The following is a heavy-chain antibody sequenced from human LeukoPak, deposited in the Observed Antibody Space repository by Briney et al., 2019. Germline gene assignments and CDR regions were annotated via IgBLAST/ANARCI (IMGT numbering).Heavy chain of an antibody. CDR3: ARAGYSSSWYYFDY. Sequence: GGSLRLSCAASGFTFSSYGMHWVRQAPGKGLEWVAVISYDGSNKYYADSVKGRFTISRDNSKNTLYLQMNSLRAEDTAVYYCARAGYSSSWYYFDYWGQGTLVTVSS. CDR2: ISYDGSNK. D-gene: IGHD6-13*01. J-gene: IGHJ4*02. V-gene: IGHV3-30*03. CDR1: GFTFSSYG.